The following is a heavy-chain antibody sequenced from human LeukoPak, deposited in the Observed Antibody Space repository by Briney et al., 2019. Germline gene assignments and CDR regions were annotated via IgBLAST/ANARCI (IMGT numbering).Heavy chain of an antibody. D-gene: IGHD1-20*01. CDR2: IIPIFGTA. V-gene: IGHV1-69*13. CDR3: ARAINWTSDAFDI. J-gene: IGHJ3*02. Sequence: SVKVSCKASGGTFSSYAISWVRQAPGQGLEWMGGIIPIFGTASYAQKLQGRVTITADESTSTAYMELSSLRSEDTAVYYCARAINWTSDAFDIWGQGTMVTVSS. CDR1: GGTFSSYA.